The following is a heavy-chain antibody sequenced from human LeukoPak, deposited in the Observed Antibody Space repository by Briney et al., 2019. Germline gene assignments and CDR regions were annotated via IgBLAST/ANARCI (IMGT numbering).Heavy chain of an antibody. V-gene: IGHV3-23*01. Sequence: GGSLRLSCAASGFTFSSYAVSWVRQAPGKGLAWVSAISDSGDRTQYADPVRGRFTISRDNSKDTLYLQLDSLRAEDTAVYYCAKGSSNWRDYYYFDYWGQGTLVTVSS. CDR1: GFTFSSYA. CDR3: AKGSSNWRDYYYFDY. D-gene: IGHD6-13*01. J-gene: IGHJ4*02. CDR2: ISDSGDRT.